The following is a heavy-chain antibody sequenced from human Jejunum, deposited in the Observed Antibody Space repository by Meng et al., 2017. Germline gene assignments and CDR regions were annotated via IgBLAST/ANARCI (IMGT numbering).Heavy chain of an antibody. CDR3: ARGGDPRAYYFDY. V-gene: IGHV4-34*01. D-gene: IGHD3-10*01. J-gene: IGHJ4*02. CDR1: GGSFSGYY. Sequence: QGQFQQCGSGLLKPSETLSLTCAVYGGSFSGYYCGWIRQAPGKGLEWIGDIDHSGSTNYNPSLKNRVTISVDTSRNQISLNLNSVTAADTAVYYCARGGDPRAYYFDYWGQGNLVTVSS. CDR2: IDHSGST.